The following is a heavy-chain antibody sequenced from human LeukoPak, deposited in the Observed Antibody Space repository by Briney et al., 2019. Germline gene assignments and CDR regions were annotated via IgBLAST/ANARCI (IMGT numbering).Heavy chain of an antibody. J-gene: IGHJ3*02. Sequence: GGSLRLSCAASGFTFSSYEMNWVRQAPGKGLEWVSYIGSSGSTIYYADSVKGRFTISRDNAMNSLYLQMNSLRAEDTAVYYCARDPYYYDSSGPMRAFDIWGQGTMVTVSS. CDR2: IGSSGSTI. D-gene: IGHD3-22*01. CDR1: GFTFSSYE. CDR3: ARDPYYYDSSGPMRAFDI. V-gene: IGHV3-48*03.